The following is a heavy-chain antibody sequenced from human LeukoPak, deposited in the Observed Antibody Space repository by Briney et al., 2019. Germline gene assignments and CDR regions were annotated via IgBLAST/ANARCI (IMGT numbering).Heavy chain of an antibody. CDR3: ARETRLTLLYDAFDL. Sequence: PGGSLRLSCAASGFAFSTYAMHLVRQAPGKGLEWVALISYDGRNQSYTDSVKGRFTISRDNSKITLFLQMNSLRAEDTAVYYCARETRLTLLYDAFDLWGQGTMVTVSS. CDR1: GFAFSTYA. J-gene: IGHJ3*01. D-gene: IGHD3-10*01. CDR2: ISYDGRNQ. V-gene: IGHV3-30*04.